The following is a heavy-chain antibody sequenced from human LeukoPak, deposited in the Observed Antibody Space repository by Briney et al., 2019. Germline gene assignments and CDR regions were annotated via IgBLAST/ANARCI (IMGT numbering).Heavy chain of an antibody. V-gene: IGHV3-23*01. CDR3: AKSRAQAVRAFDY. J-gene: IGHJ4*02. D-gene: IGHD3-10*01. Sequence: GGSLRLSCAASGFTFSSYAMSWVRQAPGKGLVWVSAISGSGGSTYYADSVKGRFTISRDNSKNTLYLQMNSLRAEDTAVYYCAKSRAQAVRAFDYWGQGTLVTVSS. CDR2: ISGSGGST. CDR1: GFTFSSYA.